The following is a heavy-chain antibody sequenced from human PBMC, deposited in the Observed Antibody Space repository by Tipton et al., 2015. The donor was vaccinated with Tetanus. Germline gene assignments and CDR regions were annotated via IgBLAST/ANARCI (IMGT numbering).Heavy chain of an antibody. Sequence: TLSLTCTVSGGSISSYYWSWIRQPPGKGLEWIGYIYYSGSTNYNPSLKSRVTISVDTSKNQFSLKLSSVTAADTAVYYCARAGGGSWGNFDYWGQGALLTVSS. CDR2: IYYSGST. V-gene: IGHV4-59*01. CDR1: GGSISSYY. J-gene: IGHJ4*02. D-gene: IGHD6-13*01. CDR3: ARAGGGSWGNFDY.